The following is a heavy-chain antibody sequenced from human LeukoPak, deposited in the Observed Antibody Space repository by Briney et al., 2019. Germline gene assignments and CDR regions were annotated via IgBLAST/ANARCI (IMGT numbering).Heavy chain of an antibody. CDR3: ARDSACGGDCYGYYYMDV. J-gene: IGHJ6*03. CDR1: GFTFNTYS. V-gene: IGHV3-21*01. Sequence: GGSLRLSCEASGFTFNTYSMNWARQAPGKGLEWVSSISSSSSYIYYADSVKGRFTISRDNAKNSLYLQMNSLRAEDTAVYYCARDSACGGDCYGYYYMDVWGKGTTVTVSS. CDR2: ISSSSSYI. D-gene: IGHD2-21*02.